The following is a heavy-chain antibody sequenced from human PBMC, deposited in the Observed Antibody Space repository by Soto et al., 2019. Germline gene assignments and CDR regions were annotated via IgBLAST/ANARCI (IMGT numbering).Heavy chain of an antibody. CDR1: GGSISSYY. D-gene: IGHD3-3*01. CDR3: ERDQGTNTGVVPTRWFDP. Sequence: ASETLSLTCTVSGGSISSYYWSWIRQPPGKGLEWIGYIYYSGSTNYNPSLKSRVTISVDTSKNQFSLKLSSVTAADTAVYYCERDQGTNTGVVPTRWFDPWGQGNMVTVSS. CDR2: IYYSGST. V-gene: IGHV4-59*13. J-gene: IGHJ5*02.